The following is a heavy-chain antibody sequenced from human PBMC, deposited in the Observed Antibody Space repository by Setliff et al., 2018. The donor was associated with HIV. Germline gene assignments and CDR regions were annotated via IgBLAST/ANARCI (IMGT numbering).Heavy chain of an antibody. V-gene: IGHV4-61*09. CDR1: GGSISSDDHY. J-gene: IGHJ4*02. D-gene: IGHD4-17*01. CDR2: INTSGST. CDR3: ARDPPRYGDSNDY. Sequence: TLSLTCTVSGGSISSDDHYWTWIRQSAGKGLEWIGHINTSGSTKYNPSLKSRLTMSVDSSGNQFSLRLHSVTAADTAVYYCARDPPRYGDSNDYWGQGTLVTVSS.